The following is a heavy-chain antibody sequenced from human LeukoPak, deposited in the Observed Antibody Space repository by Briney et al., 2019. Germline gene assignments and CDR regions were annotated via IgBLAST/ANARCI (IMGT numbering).Heavy chain of an antibody. J-gene: IGHJ4*02. CDR2: ISHDRSNN. D-gene: IGHD3-10*01. CDR3: ARDLSGSYMSDY. V-gene: IGHV3-30-3*01. CDR1: GFTFSNYA. Sequence: PGGSLRLSCAASGFTFSNYAVHWARQAPGKGLEWVAFISHDRSNNCHADSVKGRFTISRDNSKNTLYLQMNSLTDEDTAVYYCARDLSGSYMSDYWGQGTRVTVSS.